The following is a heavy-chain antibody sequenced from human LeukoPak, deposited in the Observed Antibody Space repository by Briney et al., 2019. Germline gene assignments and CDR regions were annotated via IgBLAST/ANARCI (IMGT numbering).Heavy chain of an antibody. D-gene: IGHD3-22*01. Sequence: ASVKVSCKASGYTFTSYGISWVRQAPGQGLEWMGWISAYNGNTNYAQKLQGRVTMTTDTSTSTAYMELRSPRSDDTAVYYCARERGHYYDSSGPYNAFDIWGQGTMVTVSS. V-gene: IGHV1-18*01. CDR2: ISAYNGNT. CDR1: GYTFTSYG. CDR3: ARERGHYYDSSGPYNAFDI. J-gene: IGHJ3*02.